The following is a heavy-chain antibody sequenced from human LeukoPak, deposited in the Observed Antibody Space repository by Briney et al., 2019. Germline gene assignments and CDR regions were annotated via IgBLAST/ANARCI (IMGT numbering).Heavy chain of an antibody. D-gene: IGHD3-22*01. J-gene: IGHJ4*02. V-gene: IGHV5-51*01. CDR2: IYPGDSDT. CDR1: GYSFASYW. Sequence: GESLKISCKGSGYSFASYWIAWVRQMPGKGLEWMGIIYPGDSDTTYSPSFQGQVTISADTSISTAYLQWSSLKASDTAMYYCARLYYYDSSGYDNGHYWGQGTLVTVSS. CDR3: ARLYYYDSSGYDNGHY.